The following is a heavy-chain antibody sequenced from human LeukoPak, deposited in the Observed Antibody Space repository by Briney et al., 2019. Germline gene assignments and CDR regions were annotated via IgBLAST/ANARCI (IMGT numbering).Heavy chain of an antibody. V-gene: IGHV5-51*01. CDR1: GYSFTSNW. J-gene: IGHJ3*02. CDR3: ARLYGGSWGDVFDI. CDR2: VYPGDSDT. Sequence: GESLKISCKGSGYSFTSNWIGWVRQMPAQGLEWMGIVYPGDSDTRYSPSFQGRVTISADKSISTAYLQWSSLKASDTAMYFCARLYGGSWGDVFDIWGQGTMVTVSS. D-gene: IGHD2-15*01.